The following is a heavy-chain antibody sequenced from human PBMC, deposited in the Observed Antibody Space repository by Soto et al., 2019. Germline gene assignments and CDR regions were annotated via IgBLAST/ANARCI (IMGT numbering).Heavy chain of an antibody. Sequence: QVQLVQSGAEVKKPGASVKVSCKTSAYSFTSYGFTWVRQAPGEGLEWMGWISADNGHTSDAQKFQGRVTMTKDTTTRTAYMDLRSRNPNDTAVYYCATVYGSGTYFVDYYGLDDWGQGTTVTVSS. CDR3: ATVYGSGTYFVDYYGLDD. J-gene: IGHJ6*02. CDR1: AYSFTSYG. CDR2: ISADNGHT. D-gene: IGHD3-10*01. V-gene: IGHV1-18*01.